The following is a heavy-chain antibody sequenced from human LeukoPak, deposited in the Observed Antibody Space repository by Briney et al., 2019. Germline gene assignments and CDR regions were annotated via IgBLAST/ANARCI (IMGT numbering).Heavy chain of an antibody. CDR1: GGSITDYY. D-gene: IGHD5-24*01. V-gene: IGHV4-4*07. CDR2: IYSGGST. Sequence: PSETLCLTCTVSGGSITDYYWTWVRQPAGKGLEWIERIYSGGSTNYNPPLKSRVTMSVDTSKNQFSLKLSSVTAADTAVYYCATGRDADSARGYYDMHVWGQGTTVTVSS. CDR3: ATGRDADSARGYYDMHV. J-gene: IGHJ6*02.